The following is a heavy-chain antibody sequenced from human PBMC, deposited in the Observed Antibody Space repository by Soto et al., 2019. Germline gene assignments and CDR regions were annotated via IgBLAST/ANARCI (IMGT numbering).Heavy chain of an antibody. CDR2: ISSSSSYI. V-gene: IGHV3-21*01. Sequence: PGGSLRLSCAASGFTFSSYSMNWVRQAPGKGLEWVSSISSSSSYIYYADSVKGRFTISRDNAKNSLYLQMNSLRAEDTAVYYCARDRRGVYSSGWQHYYYGMDVWGQGTTVTVSS. CDR3: ARDRRGVYSSGWQHYYYGMDV. CDR1: GFTFSSYS. D-gene: IGHD6-19*01. J-gene: IGHJ6*02.